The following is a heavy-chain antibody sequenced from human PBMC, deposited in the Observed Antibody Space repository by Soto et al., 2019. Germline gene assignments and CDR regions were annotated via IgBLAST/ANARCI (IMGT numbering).Heavy chain of an antibody. Sequence: ASVKASCKASGYTFTSYAMHWFRKAPGQRLEWMGWINAGNANTKYSQKFQGRVTITRDTSASTAYMELSSRRSEDTAVYYVARDGDMTAGRHYFEYWGQGIVVNVSS. CDR1: GYTFTSYA. V-gene: IGHV1-3*01. CDR3: ARDGDMTAGRHYFEY. CDR2: INAGNANT. D-gene: IGHD6-13*01. J-gene: IGHJ4*02.